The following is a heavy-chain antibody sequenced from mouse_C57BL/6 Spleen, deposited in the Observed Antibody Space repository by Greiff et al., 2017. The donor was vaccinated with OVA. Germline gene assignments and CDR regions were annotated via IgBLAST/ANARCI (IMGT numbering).Heavy chain of an antibody. J-gene: IGHJ4*01. CDR2: IDPSDSYT. Sequence: QVQLQQPGAELVMPGASVKLSCKASGYTFTSYWMHWVKQRPGQGLEWIGEIDPSDSYTNYNQKFKGKSTLTVDKSSSPAYMQLSSLTSEDSAVYYCARGMDYWGQGTSVTVSS. V-gene: IGHV1-69*01. CDR3: ARGMDY. CDR1: GYTFTSYW.